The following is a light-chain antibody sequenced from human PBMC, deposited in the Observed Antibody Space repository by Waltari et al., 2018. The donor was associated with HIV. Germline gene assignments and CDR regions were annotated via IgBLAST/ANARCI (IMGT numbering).Light chain of an antibody. J-gene: IGLJ3*02. CDR1: TSTIGSNY. Sequence: QSVLTQAPSASGTHGQRVTISCSGSTSTIGSNYVYWYQQLPGTAPKLRIDRNKPRPSGVPDLCSGSKSGTSASLAISGLRSEDEADYYCAAWDDSLSGRVFGGGTKLTVL. V-gene: IGLV1-47*01. CDR2: RNK. CDR3: AAWDDSLSGRV.